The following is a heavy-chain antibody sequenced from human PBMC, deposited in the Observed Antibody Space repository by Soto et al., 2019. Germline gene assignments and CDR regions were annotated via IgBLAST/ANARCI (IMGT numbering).Heavy chain of an antibody. CDR1: GFTCSDHS. V-gene: IGHV3-72*01. Sequence: EVQLVESGGGLVQPGGSLRLSCVASGFTCSDHSMDWVRQAPGRGLEWVGRSRNKANSYTTEYAASVRGRFTVSRDESKNSLFLQMDSLKTEDTAVYYCSRGFQSFDTWGQGTKVTVSS. J-gene: IGHJ3*02. CDR2: SRNKANSYTT. CDR3: SRGFQSFDT.